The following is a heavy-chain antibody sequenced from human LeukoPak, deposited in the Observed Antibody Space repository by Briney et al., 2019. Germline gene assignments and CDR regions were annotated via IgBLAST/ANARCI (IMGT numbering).Heavy chain of an antibody. J-gene: IGHJ4*02. CDR2: IIPIFGTA. Sequence: SVKVSCKASGGTFSSYAISWVRQAPGQGLEWMGGIIPIFGTANYAQKFQGRVTMTRDTSTSTVYMELSSLRSEDTAVYYCARGVEMATSGDFDYWGQGTLVTVSS. CDR1: GGTFSSYA. V-gene: IGHV1-69*05. CDR3: ARGVEMATSGDFDY. D-gene: IGHD5-24*01.